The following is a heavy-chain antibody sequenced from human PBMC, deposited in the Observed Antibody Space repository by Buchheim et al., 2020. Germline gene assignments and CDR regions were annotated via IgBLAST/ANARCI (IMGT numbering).Heavy chain of an antibody. J-gene: IGHJ4*02. Sequence: QVQLVESGGGVVQPGRSLRLSCAASGFTFSSYGMHWARQAPGKGLEWVAVIWYDGSNKYYADSVKGRFTISRDNSKNTLYLQMNSLRAEDTAVYYCARDWGQLWLFDYWGQGTL. CDR1: GFTFSSYG. CDR2: IWYDGSNK. CDR3: ARDWGQLWLFDY. V-gene: IGHV3-33*01. D-gene: IGHD5-18*01.